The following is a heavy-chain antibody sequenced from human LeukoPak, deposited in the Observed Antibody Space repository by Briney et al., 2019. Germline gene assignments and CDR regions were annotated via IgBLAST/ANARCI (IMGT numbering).Heavy chain of an antibody. D-gene: IGHD6-25*01. J-gene: IGHJ5*02. CDR2: IYPGDSDT. CDR1: GYSFISYW. Sequence: GESLKISCKGSGYSFISYWIGWVRQMPGKGLEWMGIIYPGDSDTRYSPSFQGQVTISADNSISTAYLQWSSLKASDTAMYYCARSPRGVAAARSWVDPWGQGTLVTVSS. V-gene: IGHV5-51*01. CDR3: ARSPRGVAAARSWVDP.